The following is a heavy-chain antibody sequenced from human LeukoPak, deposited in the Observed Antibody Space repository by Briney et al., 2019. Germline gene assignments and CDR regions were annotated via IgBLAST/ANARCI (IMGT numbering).Heavy chain of an antibody. Sequence: GGSLRLSCAVSGLIVSSNYMSWVRQAPGKGLEWVSVIYSGGSTYYADSVKGRFTISGDNSKNTLYLQMNSLRAEDMAVYYCARVWANSGNFYGEDYWGQGTLVTVSS. D-gene: IGHD1-26*01. V-gene: IGHV3-53*01. CDR2: IYSGGST. J-gene: IGHJ4*02. CDR1: GLIVSSNY. CDR3: ARVWANSGNFYGEDY.